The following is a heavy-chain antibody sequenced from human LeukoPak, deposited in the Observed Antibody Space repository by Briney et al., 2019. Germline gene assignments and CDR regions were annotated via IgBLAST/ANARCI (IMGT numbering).Heavy chain of an antibody. CDR2: IWYDGSNK. CDR3: ARDRSYDFWSGYSTPDY. V-gene: IGHV3-33*01. Sequence: GGSLRLSCAASGFTFSSYGMHWVRQAPGKGLEWVAVIWYDGSNKYYADSVKGRFTISRDNSKNTLDLQMNSLRAEDTAVFYCARDRSYDFWSGYSTPDYWGQGTLVTVSS. J-gene: IGHJ4*02. D-gene: IGHD3-3*01. CDR1: GFTFSSYG.